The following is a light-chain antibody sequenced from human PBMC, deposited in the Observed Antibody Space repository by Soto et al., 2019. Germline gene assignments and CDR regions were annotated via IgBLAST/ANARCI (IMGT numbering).Light chain of an antibody. CDR2: GAS. V-gene: IGKV3-20*01. CDR1: QSVSSSY. J-gene: IGKJ2*01. CDR3: QQYGRSPLYT. Sequence: EIVLTQSPGTLSLSPGERATLSCRASQSVSSSYLAWYQQIPGQAPRLRIYGASSSATGIPDRFSGSASGSDLTLTIRRLEPEDFAAYYCQQYGRSPLYTLGEGTKLEIK.